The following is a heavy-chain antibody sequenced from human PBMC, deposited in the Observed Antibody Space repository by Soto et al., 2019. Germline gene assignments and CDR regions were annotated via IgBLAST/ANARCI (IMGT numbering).Heavy chain of an antibody. V-gene: IGHV1-69*04. D-gene: IGHD2-8*01. J-gene: IGHJ3*02. CDR2: VIPILAVT. CDR3: AGGTNGVAWESTFDS. CDR1: GGTFRTYG. Sequence: QVHLVQSGAEVRKPGSSVKVSCQVSGGTFRTYGIIWVRQAPGQGLEWMGRVIPILAVTDYAQKSPGRVIXIXXXSXXSANMELSSLTGEATAVYSCAGGTNGVAWESTFDSWGQATVVTVSS.